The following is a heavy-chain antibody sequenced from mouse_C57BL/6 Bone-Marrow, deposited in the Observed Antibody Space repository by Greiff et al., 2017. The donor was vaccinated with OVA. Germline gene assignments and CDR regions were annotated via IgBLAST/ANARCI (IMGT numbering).Heavy chain of an antibody. CDR3: ARSGYYGSSYIAY. J-gene: IGHJ3*01. V-gene: IGHV1-81*01. CDR2: IYPRSGNT. Sequence: VQLVESGAELARPGASVKLSCKASGYTFTSYGISWVKQRTGQGLEWIGEIYPRSGNTYYNEKFKGKATLTADKSSSTAYMELRSLTSEDSAVYFGARSGYYGSSYIAYWGQGTLVTVSA. CDR1: GYTFTSYG. D-gene: IGHD1-1*01.